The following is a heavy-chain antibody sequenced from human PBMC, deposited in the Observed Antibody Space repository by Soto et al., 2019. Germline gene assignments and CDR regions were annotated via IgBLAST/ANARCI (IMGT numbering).Heavy chain of an antibody. CDR1: GGTFGSYA. J-gene: IGHJ6*02. CDR2: IIPIFGTA. D-gene: IGHD6-6*01. Sequence: GASVKVSCKASGGTFGSYAISWVRQAPGQGLEWMGGIIPIFGTANYAQKFQGRVTITADKSTSTAYMELSSLRSEDTAVYYCARVGREYRLYGMDVWGQGTTVTVSS. CDR3: ARVGREYRLYGMDV. V-gene: IGHV1-69*06.